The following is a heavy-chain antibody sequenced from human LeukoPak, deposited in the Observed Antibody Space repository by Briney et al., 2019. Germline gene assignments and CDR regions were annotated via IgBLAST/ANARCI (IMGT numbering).Heavy chain of an antibody. Sequence: SETLSLTCAVYGGSFSGYYWSWIRQPPGKGLEWIGEINHSGSTNYNPSLKSRVTISVDTSKNQFSLKLSSVTAADTAVYYCARGARRGYCTNGVCRTRAFDIWGQGTMVTVSS. CDR3: ARGARRGYCTNGVCRTRAFDI. CDR2: INHSGST. J-gene: IGHJ3*02. D-gene: IGHD2-8*01. CDR1: GGSFSGYY. V-gene: IGHV4-34*01.